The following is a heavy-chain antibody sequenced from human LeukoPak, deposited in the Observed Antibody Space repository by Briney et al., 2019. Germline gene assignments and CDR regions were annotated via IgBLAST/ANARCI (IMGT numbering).Heavy chain of an antibody. V-gene: IGHV4-30-4*08. CDR3: ARVAPVKDAFDI. CDR2: IYYSGCT. Sequence: PSETLSLTCTVSGGSISSGDYYWSWIRQPPGEGLEWIGYIYYSGCTYYNPSLKSRVTISVDTSKNQFSLKLSSVTAADTTVYYCARVAPVKDAFDIWGQGTMVTVSS. J-gene: IGHJ3*02. CDR1: GGSISSGDYY.